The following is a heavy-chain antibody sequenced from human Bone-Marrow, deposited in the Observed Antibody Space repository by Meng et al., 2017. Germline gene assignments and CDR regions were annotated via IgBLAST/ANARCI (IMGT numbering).Heavy chain of an antibody. CDR2: IRYDGSNK. D-gene: IGHD3-10*01. V-gene: IGHV3-30*02. CDR3: AKDRVEYYYGSGSYYPLN. Sequence: GESLKISCAASGFTFSSYGMHWVRPAPGKGLEWVSFIRYDGSNKYYADSVKGRFTISRDNSKNTLYLQMNSLRAEDTAVYYCAKDRVEYYYGSGSYYPLNWGQGTLVTVSS. J-gene: IGHJ4*02. CDR1: GFTFSSYG.